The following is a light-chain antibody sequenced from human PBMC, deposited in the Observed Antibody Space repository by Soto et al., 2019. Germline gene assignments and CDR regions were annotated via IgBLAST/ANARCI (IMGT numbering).Light chain of an antibody. V-gene: IGKV1-5*01. J-gene: IGKJ1*01. CDR2: DAS. Sequence: DIQMTQSPSTLSASAGDRVTITCRASQSISSWLAWYQQKLGRSPRLLIYDASSLESGVPSRFSGSGSGTEFTLTISSLQPDDFATYYCQHYNSYSEAFGQGTKVDIK. CDR1: QSISSW. CDR3: QHYNSYSEA.